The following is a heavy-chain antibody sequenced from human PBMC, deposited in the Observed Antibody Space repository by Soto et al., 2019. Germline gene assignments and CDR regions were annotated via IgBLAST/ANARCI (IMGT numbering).Heavy chain of an antibody. Sequence: EVQLVESGGGLVQPDRSLRLSCAASGFIFDDYAMHWVRQAPGKGLEWVSVISGNSGSLGYADSVKGRFTISRDNAKNSLYLQMNSLRAEDTALYYCAKDRYSSSAYYYYGMDAWGQGTTVTVSS. D-gene: IGHD6-6*01. CDR1: GFIFDDYA. CDR2: ISGNSGSL. CDR3: AKDRYSSSAYYYYGMDA. J-gene: IGHJ6*02. V-gene: IGHV3-9*01.